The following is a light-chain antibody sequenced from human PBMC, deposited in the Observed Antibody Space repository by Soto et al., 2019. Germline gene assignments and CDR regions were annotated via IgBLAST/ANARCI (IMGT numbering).Light chain of an antibody. V-gene: IGLV2-23*02. CDR3: CSYAGSSTRVV. J-gene: IGLJ2*01. Sequence: QSALTQPASVSGSPGQSITISCTGATSDVGGYSLVSWYQQHPGRAPKLMLYEVTKRPSGVSNRFSGSKSGNTASLTISGLQAEDEADYYCCSYAGSSTRVVFGGGTKLTVL. CDR1: TSDVGGYSL. CDR2: EVT.